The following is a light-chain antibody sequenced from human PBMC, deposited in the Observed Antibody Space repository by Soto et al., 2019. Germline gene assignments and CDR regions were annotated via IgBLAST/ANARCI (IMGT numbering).Light chain of an antibody. J-gene: IGKJ3*01. Sequence: DIPMTQSPSSLSASIGDRVTITCRASQTISNFLNWYQHKPGKAPKLLIYAASSLQSGVPSRFSGSGSETDFTLTISSLQPEDVATYYCQQSYSSPRFGFGPGTKVNIK. CDR3: QQSYSSPRFG. CDR1: QTISNF. CDR2: AAS. V-gene: IGKV1-39*01.